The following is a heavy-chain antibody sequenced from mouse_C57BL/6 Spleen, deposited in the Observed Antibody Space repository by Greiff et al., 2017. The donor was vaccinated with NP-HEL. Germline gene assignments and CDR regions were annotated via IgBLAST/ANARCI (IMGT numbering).Heavy chain of an antibody. D-gene: IGHD1-1*01. CDR2: INPGGGGA. CDR1: GYAFTNYL. V-gene: IGHV1-54*01. Sequence: VQLQQSGAELVRPGTSVKVSCKASGYAFTNYLIEWVKQRPGQGLEWIGVINPGGGGANYNEKFTGQATLTADKSSRTGYMQLSSLTSEDSAVYFCARGGITTVSMDYWGQGTSVTVSS. CDR3: ARGGITTVSMDY. J-gene: IGHJ4*01.